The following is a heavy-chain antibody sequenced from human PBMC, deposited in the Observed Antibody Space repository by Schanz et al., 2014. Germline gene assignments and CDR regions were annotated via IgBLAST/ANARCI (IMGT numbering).Heavy chain of an antibody. CDR2: FATYDGNT. CDR3: ARELLDNWF. CDR1: GYTFTKYA. V-gene: IGHV1-18*01. Sequence: KKPGASVKVSCKASGYTFTKYALSWVRQAPGQGLEWMGYFATYDGNTMYAQKFQDRVTMTADRSTRTAYMERRSLRSEDTAVYYCARELLDNWF. J-gene: IGHJ5*01.